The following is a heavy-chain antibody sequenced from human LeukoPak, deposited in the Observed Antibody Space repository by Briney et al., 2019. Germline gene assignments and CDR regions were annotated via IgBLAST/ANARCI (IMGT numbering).Heavy chain of an antibody. V-gene: IGHV4-34*01. CDR3: ARGQWFRAF. Sequence: SETLSLTCAVYGGSFSGYYWTWIRQPPGKGLEWIGEIHYSGSATYNPSLKSRVTVSVDTSKNQFSLKMNSVTAADTAVYYCARGQWFRAFWSRGTPVTVSS. CDR2: IHYSGSA. D-gene: IGHD3-10*01. CDR1: GGSFSGYY. J-gene: IGHJ4*02.